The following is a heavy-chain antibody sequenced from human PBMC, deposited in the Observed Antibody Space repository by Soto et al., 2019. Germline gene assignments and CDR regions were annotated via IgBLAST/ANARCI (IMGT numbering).Heavy chain of an antibody. D-gene: IGHD3-22*01. J-gene: IGHJ4*02. V-gene: IGHV4-39*01. CDR1: GGSISSSSYY. CDR2: IYYSGST. Sequence: PSETLSLTCTVSGGSISSSSYYWGWIRQPPGKGLEWIGSIYYSGSTYYNPSLKSRVTISVDTSKNQFSLKLSSVTAADTAVYYCARHLAYYDSSGQVDYWGQGTLVTVSS. CDR3: ARHLAYYDSSGQVDY.